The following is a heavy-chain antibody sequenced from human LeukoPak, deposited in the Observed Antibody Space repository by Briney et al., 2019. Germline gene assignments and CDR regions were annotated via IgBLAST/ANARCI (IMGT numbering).Heavy chain of an antibody. CDR3: ARDGPNGDLIDY. CDR2: ISSSGSTI. J-gene: IGHJ4*02. D-gene: IGHD4-17*01. CDR1: GFTFFSYW. V-gene: IGHV3-48*04. Sequence: GGSLRLSCAASGFTFFSYWMSWVRQAPGKGLEWVSYISSSGSTIYYADSVKGRFTISRDNAKNSLYLQMNSLRAEDTAVYYCARDGPNGDLIDYWGQGTLVTVSS.